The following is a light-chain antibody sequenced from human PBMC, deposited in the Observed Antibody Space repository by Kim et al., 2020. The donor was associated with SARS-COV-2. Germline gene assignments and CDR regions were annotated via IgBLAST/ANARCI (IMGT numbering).Light chain of an antibody. CDR1: SLRSYY. CDR2: GKN. V-gene: IGLV3-19*01. J-gene: IGLJ2*01. Sequence: VAWGQTGRITCQGDSLRSYYASWNQQKPGQAPVLVIYGKNNRPSGIPDRFSGSSSGNTASLTITGAQAEDEADYYCQSRDSSDKVVFGGGTQLTVL. CDR3: QSRDSSDKVV.